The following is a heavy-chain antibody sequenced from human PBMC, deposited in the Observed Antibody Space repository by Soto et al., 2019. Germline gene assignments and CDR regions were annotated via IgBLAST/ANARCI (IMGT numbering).Heavy chain of an antibody. CDR3: TTHSYYAYAF. J-gene: IGHJ4*02. CDR1: GFTFSSTW. D-gene: IGHD1-26*01. CDR2: IKSGRDGGTA. V-gene: IGHV3-15*07. Sequence: GGSLRLSCAASGFTFSSTWMNWVRQAPGKGLEWVGHIKSGRDGGTADYAAPVKDRFFISRDDSESTVSLQMNRLKTEDTAIYYCTTHSYYAYAFWGQGTLVTVSS.